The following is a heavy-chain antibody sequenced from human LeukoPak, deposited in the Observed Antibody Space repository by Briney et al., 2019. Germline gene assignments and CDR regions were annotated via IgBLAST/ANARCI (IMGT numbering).Heavy chain of an antibody. CDR1: GGSISSYY. D-gene: IGHD3-16*01. V-gene: IGHV4-4*07. CDR2: IYTSGSP. Sequence: SETLSLTCTVSGGSISSYYWSWVRQPAGKGLGWIGRIYTSGSPNYNPSLKSRVTISVDTSKNQFSLKLSSVTAADTAVYYCARLGQNDYDDYWGQGTLVTVSS. CDR3: ARLGQNDYDDY. J-gene: IGHJ4*02.